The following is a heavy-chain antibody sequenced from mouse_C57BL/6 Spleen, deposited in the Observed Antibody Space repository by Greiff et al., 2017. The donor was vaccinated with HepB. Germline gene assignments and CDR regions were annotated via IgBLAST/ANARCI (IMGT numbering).Heavy chain of an antibody. J-gene: IGHJ2*01. V-gene: IGHV5-4*01. Sequence: EVKVVESGGGLVKPGGSLKLSCAASGFTFSSYAMSWVRQTPEKRLEWVATISDGGSYTYYPDNVKGRFTISRDNAKNNLYLQMSHLKSEDTAMYYCARDQPITTVVATDYFDYWGQGTTLTVSS. CDR3: ARDQPITTVVATDYFDY. CDR1: GFTFSSYA. D-gene: IGHD1-1*01. CDR2: ISDGGSYT.